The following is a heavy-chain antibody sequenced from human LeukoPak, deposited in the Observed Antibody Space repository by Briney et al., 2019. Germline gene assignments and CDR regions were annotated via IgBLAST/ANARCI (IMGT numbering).Heavy chain of an antibody. CDR2: INHSGST. D-gene: IGHD3-3*01. J-gene: IGHJ6*03. V-gene: IGHV4-34*01. Sequence: SETLSLTCAVYGGSFSGYYWSWIRQPPGKGLEWIGEINHSGSTNYNPSLKSRVTISVDTSKNQFSLKLSSVTAADTAVYYCARANYDSWSGYNYYYYMDVWGKGTTVTVSS. CDR3: ARANYDSWSGYNYYYYMDV. CDR1: GGSFSGYY.